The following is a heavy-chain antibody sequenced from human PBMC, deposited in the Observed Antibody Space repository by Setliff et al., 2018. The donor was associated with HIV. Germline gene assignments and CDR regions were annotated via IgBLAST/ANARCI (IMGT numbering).Heavy chain of an antibody. Sequence: GGSLRLSCAASGFIFSSYGMHWVRQAPGKGLEWVAFIRYDGSNKYYADSVKGRFTISRDNSKNTLYLQMNSLRAEDTAVYYCARGVGPVTSQNIYWLLSPWGQGTLVTVSS. J-gene: IGHJ5*02. D-gene: IGHD2-21*01. CDR2: IRYDGSNK. CDR3: ARGVGPVTSQNIYWLLSP. CDR1: GFIFSSYG. V-gene: IGHV3-30*02.